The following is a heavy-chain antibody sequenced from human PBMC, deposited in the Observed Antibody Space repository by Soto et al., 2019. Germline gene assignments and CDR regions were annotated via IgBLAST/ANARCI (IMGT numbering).Heavy chain of an antibody. CDR1: GFNFGIYA. Sequence: GRSLRLSYSASGFNFGIYAMHCVRQAQGDGLEYVSSISTNGGSTHYADSVKGRFTISRDNSKNTVYLQMSTLRAEDTAVYYCVKGEYYYDSGGYYPFDYWGQGTLVTVSS. CDR2: ISTNGGST. CDR3: VKGEYYYDSGGYYPFDY. V-gene: IGHV3-64D*06. J-gene: IGHJ4*02. D-gene: IGHD3-22*01.